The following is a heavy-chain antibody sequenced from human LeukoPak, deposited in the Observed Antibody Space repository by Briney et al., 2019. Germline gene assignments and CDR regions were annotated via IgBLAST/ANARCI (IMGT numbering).Heavy chain of an antibody. CDR1: GYSFTSYW. Sequence: GESLKISCQGFGYSFTSYWIGRVRQMPVKGMEWMGVIYPGDSRIRYNPSFQGQVIISVDKSISTAYLQWVSLKASDTAMYYCACRDLTSTWSFPWGQGTLVTVSS. D-gene: IGHD6-13*01. CDR3: ACRDLTSTWSFP. V-gene: IGHV5-51*01. CDR2: IYPGDSRI. J-gene: IGHJ5*02.